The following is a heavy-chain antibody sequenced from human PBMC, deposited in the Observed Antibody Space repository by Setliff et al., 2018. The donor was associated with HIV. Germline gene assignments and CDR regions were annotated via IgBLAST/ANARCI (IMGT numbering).Heavy chain of an antibody. Sequence: PGESLKISCAASGFTFSRYTMTWVRQAPGKGLEWVSEINTSGTNTYYADSVKGRFTISRDNSKNTLFLRMSSLRAGDTAIYYCARGSYGSFDYWGLGTLVTVSS. J-gene: IGHJ4*02. D-gene: IGHD5-18*01. V-gene: IGHV3-23*01. CDR1: GFTFSRYT. CDR3: ARGSYGSFDY. CDR2: INTSGTNT.